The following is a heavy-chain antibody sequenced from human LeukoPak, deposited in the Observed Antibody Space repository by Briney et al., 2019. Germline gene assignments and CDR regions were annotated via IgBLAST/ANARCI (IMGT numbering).Heavy chain of an antibody. V-gene: IGHV3-23*01. CDR3: ASQGWTTQYYFDY. D-gene: IGHD4-11*01. CDR1: GFTFDDYA. CDR2: ISGSGDST. Sequence: PGGSLRLSCAASGFTFDDYAMHWVRQAPGKGLEWVSGISGSGDSTHYADSVKGRFTISRDNSKNTLYLQLNSLRVEDTAVYYCASQGWTTQYYFDYWGQGTLVTVSS. J-gene: IGHJ4*02.